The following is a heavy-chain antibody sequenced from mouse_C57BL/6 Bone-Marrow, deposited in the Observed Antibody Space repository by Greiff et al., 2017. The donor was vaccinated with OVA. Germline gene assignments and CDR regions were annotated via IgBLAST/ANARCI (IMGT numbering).Heavy chain of an antibody. CDR3: ARWGTTVGATGYFDV. D-gene: IGHD1-1*01. CDR2: IDPSDSYT. J-gene: IGHJ1*03. Sequence: QVQLQQPGAELVMPGASVKLSCKASGYTFTSYWMHWVKQRPGQGLEWIGEIDPSDSYTNSNQKFKGKSTLTVDKSSSTAYMQLSSLTSEDAAVYYCARWGTTVGATGYFDVWGTGTTVTVSS. CDR1: GYTFTSYW. V-gene: IGHV1-69*01.